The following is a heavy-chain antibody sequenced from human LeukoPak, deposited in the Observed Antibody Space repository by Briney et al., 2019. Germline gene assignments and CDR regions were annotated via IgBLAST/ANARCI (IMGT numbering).Heavy chain of an antibody. CDR3: ARDASYYDSSGYWY. V-gene: IGHV1-2*02. Sequence: ASVKVSCKASGYTFTGYYMHWVRQAPGQGLEWMGWINPNSGGTNYAQKFQGRVTMTRDTSISTAYMELSRLRSDDTAVYYCARDASYYDSSGYWYWGQGTLVTVSS. CDR1: GYTFTGYY. J-gene: IGHJ4*02. D-gene: IGHD3-22*01. CDR2: INPNSGGT.